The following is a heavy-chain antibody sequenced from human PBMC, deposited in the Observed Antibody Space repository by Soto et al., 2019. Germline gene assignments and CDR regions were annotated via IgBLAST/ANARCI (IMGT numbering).Heavy chain of an antibody. CDR1: GFTFSSYG. Sequence: VQLVESGGGVVQPGRSLRLSCAASGFTFSSYGMHWVRQAPGKGLEWVAVIWYDGSNKYYADSVKGRFTISRDNSKNTLYLQMNSLRAEDTAVYYCAREYYDSSGYDYYYGMDVWGQGTTVTVSS. J-gene: IGHJ6*02. CDR2: IWYDGSNK. D-gene: IGHD3-22*01. CDR3: AREYYDSSGYDYYYGMDV. V-gene: IGHV3-33*01.